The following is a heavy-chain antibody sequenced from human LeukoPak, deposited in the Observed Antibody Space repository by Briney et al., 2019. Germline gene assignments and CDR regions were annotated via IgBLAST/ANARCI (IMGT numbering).Heavy chain of an antibody. Sequence: PSETLSFTCAVYGGSFSGYYWNWIRQPPGKGLEWIGEINHSGSTNYNQSLKSRVTISVDTSKNQFSLKLSSVTAADTAVYYCARGARYDVLTGYYAEDNCFDPWGQGTLVTVSS. D-gene: IGHD3-9*01. V-gene: IGHV4-34*01. J-gene: IGHJ5*02. CDR2: INHSGST. CDR1: GGSFSGYY. CDR3: ARGARYDVLTGYYAEDNCFDP.